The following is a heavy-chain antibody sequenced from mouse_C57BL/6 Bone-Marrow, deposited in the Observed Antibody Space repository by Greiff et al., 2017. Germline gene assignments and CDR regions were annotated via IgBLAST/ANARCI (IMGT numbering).Heavy chain of an antibody. CDR1: GFTFSDYY. V-gene: IGHV5-12*01. J-gene: IGHJ4*01. CDR3: ARQTGSYYAMDY. Sequence: EVKLMESGGGLVQPGGSLKLSCAVSGFTFSDYYMYWVRQTPEKRLEWVAYISNGGGSTYYPDTVKGRFTISRDNAKNTLYLQMSRLKSEDTAMYYCARQTGSYYAMDYWGQGTSVTVSS. CDR2: ISNGGGST.